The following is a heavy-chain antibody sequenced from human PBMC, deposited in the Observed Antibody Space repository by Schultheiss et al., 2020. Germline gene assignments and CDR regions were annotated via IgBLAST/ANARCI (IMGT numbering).Heavy chain of an antibody. CDR1: DGSISSSTDY. CDR3: ARTTLSGWYWSY. D-gene: IGHD6-19*01. Sequence: SETMSLTCTVSDGSISSSTDYWGWIRQPPGKGLEWIGYIYYSGSTNYNPSLKSRVTMSVDTSKNQFSLKLSSVTAADTAVYYCARTTLSGWYWSYWGQGTLVTVSS. CDR2: IYYSGST. V-gene: IGHV4-61*05. J-gene: IGHJ4*02.